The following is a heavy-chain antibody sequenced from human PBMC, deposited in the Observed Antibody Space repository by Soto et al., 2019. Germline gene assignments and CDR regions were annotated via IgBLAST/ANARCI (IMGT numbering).Heavy chain of an antibody. CDR3: ASWQQLRGENWFDP. D-gene: IGHD6-13*01. V-gene: IGHV1-18*01. CDR1: GYTFTSYG. J-gene: IGHJ5*02. Sequence: GASVKVSCKASGYTFTSYGISWVRQAPGQGLEWMGWISAYNGNTNYAQKLQGRVTMTTDTSTSTAYMELRSLRSDDTAVYYCASWQQLRGENWFDPWGQGTLVTVS. CDR2: ISAYNGNT.